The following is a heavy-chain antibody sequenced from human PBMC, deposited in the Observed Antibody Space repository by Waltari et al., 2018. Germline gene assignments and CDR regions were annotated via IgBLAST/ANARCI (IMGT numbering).Heavy chain of an antibody. CDR3: ARDESKELTPPHFDY. V-gene: IGHV1-69*01. CDR2: IIPIFGTA. Sequence: VRQAPGQGLEWMGGIIPIFGTANYAQKFQGRVTITADESTSTAYMELSSLRSEDTAVYYCARDESKELTPPHFDYWGQGTLVTVSS. D-gene: IGHD1-7*01. J-gene: IGHJ4*02.